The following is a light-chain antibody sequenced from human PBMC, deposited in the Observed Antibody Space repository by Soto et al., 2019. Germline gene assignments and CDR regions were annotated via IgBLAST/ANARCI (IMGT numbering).Light chain of an antibody. J-gene: IGKJ1*01. CDR3: QHYSSYSVA. Sequence: DIQMTQSPSTLSGSVGDRVTITCRASQTISSWLAWYQQKPRQAPTLRIYKASTLKSGVASRFSGSGSGTEFTLTISSLQPDDFATYYCQHYSSYSVAFGQGTKVELK. CDR2: KAS. V-gene: IGKV1-5*03. CDR1: QTISSW.